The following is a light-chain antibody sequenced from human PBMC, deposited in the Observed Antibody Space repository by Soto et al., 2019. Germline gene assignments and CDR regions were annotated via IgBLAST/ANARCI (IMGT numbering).Light chain of an antibody. CDR1: QSVSSKF. CDR3: QQYGSSPRT. Sequence: EIVLTQSPGTLSLSPWERAALSCRPSQSVSSKFLAWYQQKPGQAPRLLIYGASSRATGIPDRFSGSGSGTAFTLTISRLEPEDFAVYYCQQYGSSPRTFGGGTKVDIK. CDR2: GAS. J-gene: IGKJ4*01. V-gene: IGKV3-20*01.